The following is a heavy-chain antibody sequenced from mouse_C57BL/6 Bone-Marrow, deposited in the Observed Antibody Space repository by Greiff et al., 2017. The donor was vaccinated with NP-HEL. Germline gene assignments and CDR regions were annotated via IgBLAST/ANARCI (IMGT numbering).Heavy chain of an antibody. D-gene: IGHD1-1*01. J-gene: IGHJ4*01. CDR2: IYPGGGYT. Sequence: QVQLQQSGAELVRPGTSVKMSCKASGYTFTNYWIGWAKQRPGHGLEWIGDIYPGGGYTNYNEKFKGKATLTADKSSSTAYMQFSSLTSEDSAIYYCARGTGSSYEEGFFYAMDYWGQGTSVTVSS. CDR1: GYTFTNYW. CDR3: ARGTGSSYEEGFFYAMDY. V-gene: IGHV1-63*01.